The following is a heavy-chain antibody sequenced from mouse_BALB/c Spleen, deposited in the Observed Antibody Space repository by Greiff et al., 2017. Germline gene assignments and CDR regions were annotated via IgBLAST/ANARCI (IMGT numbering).Heavy chain of an antibody. D-gene: IGHD2-4*01. V-gene: IGHV7-3*02. CDR3: ARSSTMITAYYAMDY. J-gene: IGHJ4*01. CDR2: IRNKANGYTT. CDR1: GFPFTDYY. Sequence: EVKLMESGGGLVQPGGSLRLSCATSGFPFTDYYMSWVRQPPGKALEWLGFIRNKANGYTTEYSASVKGRFTISRDNSQSILYLQMNTLRAEDSATYYCARSSTMITAYYAMDYWGQGTSVTVSS.